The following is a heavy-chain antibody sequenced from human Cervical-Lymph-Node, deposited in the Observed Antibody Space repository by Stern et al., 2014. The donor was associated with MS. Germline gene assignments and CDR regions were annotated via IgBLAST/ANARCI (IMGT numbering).Heavy chain of an antibody. Sequence: VQLVESGGGVVQPGRSLRLSCVASGFSFTSYGMDWVRQAPGKGLEWLAVISSDGSSTYYADSVKGRLTISRDNSRNTLYLQLNSLRDEDTAVYYCAKDRGMIVVVTYSLEYWGQGTLVTVSS. J-gene: IGHJ4*02. CDR1: GFSFTSYG. CDR3: AKDRGMIVVVTYSLEY. D-gene: IGHD3-22*01. CDR2: ISSDGSST. V-gene: IGHV3-30*18.